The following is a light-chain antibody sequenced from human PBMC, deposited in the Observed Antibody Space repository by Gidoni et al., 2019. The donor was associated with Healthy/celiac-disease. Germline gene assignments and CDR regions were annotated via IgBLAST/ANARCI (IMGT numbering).Light chain of an antibody. V-gene: IGKV1-33*01. CDR1: QDISNY. CDR2: DAS. Sequence: DIQMNQSPSSLSASVGDRVTITCQASQDISNYLNWYQQKPGKAPKLLIYDASNLETGVPSRFSGSGSGTYFTFSISSLQPEDIATYYCQQYDNLPPLTFGGGTKVEIQ. J-gene: IGKJ4*01. CDR3: QQYDNLPPLT.